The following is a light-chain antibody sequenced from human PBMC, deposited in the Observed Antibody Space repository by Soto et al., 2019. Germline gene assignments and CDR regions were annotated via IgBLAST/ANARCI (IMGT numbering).Light chain of an antibody. CDR1: QGISNY. CDR3: QQYCGSPRT. V-gene: IGKV1-27*01. Sequence: DIQMTQSPSSLSASVGDRVTITCRASQGISNYLAWYQQKPGKVPKLLIYAASTLKTGVPSRFSGSGSGTDFTLTISSLQPEDVATYYCQQYCGSPRTFGQGTKLEIK. J-gene: IGKJ2*01. CDR2: AAS.